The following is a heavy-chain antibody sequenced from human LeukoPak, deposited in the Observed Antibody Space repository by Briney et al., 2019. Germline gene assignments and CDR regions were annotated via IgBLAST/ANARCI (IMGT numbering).Heavy chain of an antibody. CDR3: AREPPCGGDCLYYFDY. CDR2: ISSSSSYI. J-gene: IGHJ4*02. Sequence: GGSLRLSCAASGFTFSSYSMNWVRQAPGKGLEWVSSISSSSSYIYYADSVKGRFTISRDNAKNSLYLQMNSLRAEDTAVYYCAREPPCGGDCLYYFDYWGQGTLVTVSS. D-gene: IGHD2-21*02. CDR1: GFTFSSYS. V-gene: IGHV3-21*01.